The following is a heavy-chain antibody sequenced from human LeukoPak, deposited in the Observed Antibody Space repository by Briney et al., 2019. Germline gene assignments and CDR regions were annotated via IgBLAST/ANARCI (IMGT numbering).Heavy chain of an antibody. Sequence: KPSETLSLTCTVSGGSISSYYWSWIQQPPGKGLEWIGYIYYSGSTNYNPSLKSRVTISVDTSKNQFSLKLSSVTAADTAVYYCARVYYDFWSGYPIGGSFDYWGQGTLVTVSS. D-gene: IGHD3-3*01. V-gene: IGHV4-59*01. CDR2: IYYSGST. CDR1: GGSISSYY. J-gene: IGHJ4*02. CDR3: ARVYYDFWSGYPIGGSFDY.